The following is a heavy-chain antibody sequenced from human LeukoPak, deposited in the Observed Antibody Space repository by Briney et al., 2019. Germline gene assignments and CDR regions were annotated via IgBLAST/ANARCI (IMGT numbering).Heavy chain of an antibody. D-gene: IGHD2-8*01. CDR3: TTPNEGNWFDP. CDR1: GFTFSDSA. J-gene: IGHJ5*02. V-gene: IGHV3-73*01. CDR2: IRDKGYGHAT. Sequence: GSLRLSYAASGFTFSDSAIHWVRQASGKGLEWVGRIRDKGYGHATAYAASVKGRFTLSRDDSKNTAYLQMNSLKTEDTALYYCTTPNEGNWFDPWGQGTLVTVSS.